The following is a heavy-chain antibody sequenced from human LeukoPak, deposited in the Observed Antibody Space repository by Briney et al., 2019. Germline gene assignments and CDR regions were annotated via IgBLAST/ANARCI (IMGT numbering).Heavy chain of an antibody. Sequence: TGGSLRLSCAASGFTFTSYAMHWVRQAPGKGLEWVAVISYDGNNKYYADSVKGRFTISRDNAKNSLHLQMNSPRAEDPAASYCARDVRIAVAGDDSWGHGTXVTVXS. J-gene: IGHJ5*01. D-gene: IGHD6-19*01. CDR2: ISYDGNNK. V-gene: IGHV3-30-3*01. CDR1: GFTFTSYA. CDR3: ARDVRIAVAGDDS.